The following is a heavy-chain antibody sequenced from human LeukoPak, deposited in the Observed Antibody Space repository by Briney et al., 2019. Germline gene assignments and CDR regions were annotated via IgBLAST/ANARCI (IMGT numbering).Heavy chain of an antibody. J-gene: IGHJ4*02. CDR1: GFTFNRHW. CDR3: VRGPHYGAYADYFDY. CDR2: IKQDGSEN. D-gene: IGHD4-17*01. Sequence: GGSLRLSCAVSGFTFNRHWMAWVRQAPGKGLEWVATIKQDGSENYYVESVKGRFTIVRDDGKNLVYLQMNSLRVEDTALYYCVRGPHYGAYADYFDYWGQGALVTVSS. V-gene: IGHV3-7*01.